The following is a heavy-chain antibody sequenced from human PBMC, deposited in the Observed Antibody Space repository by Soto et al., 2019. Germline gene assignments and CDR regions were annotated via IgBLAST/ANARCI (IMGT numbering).Heavy chain of an antibody. J-gene: IGHJ4*02. Sequence: QVQMVESGGGVVQPGTSLRLSCAASGFSFSSYGMHWVRQAPGKGLEWVAVISYDGSHKFYADSVKGRFSISRDNSKNTLYLPMSSLRDDDTALYYCAKDPRPVNRMVRGVSEYWGQGALVTVSS. CDR3: AKDPRPVNRMVRGVSEY. D-gene: IGHD3-10*01. CDR1: GFSFSSYG. CDR2: ISYDGSHK. V-gene: IGHV3-30*18.